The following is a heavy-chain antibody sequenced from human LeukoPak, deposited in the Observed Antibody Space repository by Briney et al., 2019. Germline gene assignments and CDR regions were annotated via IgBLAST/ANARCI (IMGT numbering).Heavy chain of an antibody. J-gene: IGHJ4*02. D-gene: IGHD1-26*01. CDR1: GGSISSSSYY. Sequence: ASETLSLTCTVSGGSISSSSYYWGWIRQPPGKGLEWIGSIYYSGSTYYNPSLKSRVTISVDTSKNQFSLKLSSVTAADTAVYYCASTLGATLFDYWGQGTLVTVSS. V-gene: IGHV4-39*01. CDR3: ASTLGATLFDY. CDR2: IYYSGST.